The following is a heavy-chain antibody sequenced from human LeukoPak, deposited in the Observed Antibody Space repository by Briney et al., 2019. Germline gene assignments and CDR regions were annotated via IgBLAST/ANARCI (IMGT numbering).Heavy chain of an antibody. J-gene: IGHJ6*03. CDR2: ISSSSSTI. Sequence: GGSLRLSCAASGFTFSSYSMNWVRQAPGKGLEWVSYISSSSSTIYYADSVKGRFTISRDNAKNSLYLQMNSLRAEDTAVYYCARVRIAIFGVVIGYMDVWGKGTTVTDSS. CDR3: ARVRIAIFGVVIGYMDV. CDR1: GFTFSSYS. D-gene: IGHD3-3*01. V-gene: IGHV3-48*01.